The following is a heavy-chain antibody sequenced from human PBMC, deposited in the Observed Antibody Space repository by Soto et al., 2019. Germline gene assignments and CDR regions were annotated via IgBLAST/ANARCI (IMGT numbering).Heavy chain of an antibody. V-gene: IGHV6-1*01. CDR2: TYYRSKWST. CDR3: ARALAGSYDY. Sequence: SQTLPLTCAISGDSVSSKDAAWNWIRQSPSRGLEWLGRTYYRSKWSTDYAVSLKGRITVKPDTSKNQFSLQLNSVTPEDTAVYYCARALAGSYDYWGQGTLVTAPQ. D-gene: IGHD1-26*01. J-gene: IGHJ4*02. CDR1: GDSVSSKDAA.